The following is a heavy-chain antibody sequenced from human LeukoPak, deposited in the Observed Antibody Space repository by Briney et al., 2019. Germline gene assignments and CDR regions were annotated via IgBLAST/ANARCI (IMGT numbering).Heavy chain of an antibody. V-gene: IGHV4-59*12. Sequence: KPSETLSLTCTVSGGSINNYYWTWIRQPPGKGLECIGYVYYTGSTYYNPSLKSRVTISVDTSKNQFSLKLSSVTAADTAVYYCARRGQKGAYYYDSSGTNWFDPWGQGTLVTVSS. CDR2: VYYTGST. J-gene: IGHJ5*02. CDR3: ARRGQKGAYYYDSSGTNWFDP. CDR1: GGSINNYY. D-gene: IGHD3-22*01.